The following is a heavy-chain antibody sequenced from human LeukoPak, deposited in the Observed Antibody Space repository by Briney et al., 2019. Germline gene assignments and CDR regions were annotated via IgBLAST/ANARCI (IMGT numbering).Heavy chain of an antibody. CDR2: INPGNGNT. CDR1: GYTFSNYG. Sequence: ASVKVSCKASGYTFSNYGIHWVRQAPGQRPEWLGWINPGNGNTRYSENSQGRVTFARDTSANTAYMELSSLRSEDTAMYYCAKEATVIVVARSYFDYWGPGTLVTVSS. CDR3: AKEATVIVVARSYFDY. D-gene: IGHD3-22*01. V-gene: IGHV1-3*01. J-gene: IGHJ4*02.